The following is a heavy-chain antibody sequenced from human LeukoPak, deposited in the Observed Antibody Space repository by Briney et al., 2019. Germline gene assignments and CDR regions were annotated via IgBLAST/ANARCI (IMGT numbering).Heavy chain of an antibody. V-gene: IGHV3-66*01. CDR3: ARGADSGSYSSFVSSLDY. Sequence: GGSLRLSCAASGFTVSSNYMSWVRQAPGKGLEWVSVIYSGGSTYYADSVKGRFTISRDNSKNTLYLQMNSLRAEDTAVYYCARGADSGSYSSFVSSLDYWGQGTLVTVSS. D-gene: IGHD1-26*01. CDR2: IYSGGST. CDR1: GFTVSSNY. J-gene: IGHJ4*02.